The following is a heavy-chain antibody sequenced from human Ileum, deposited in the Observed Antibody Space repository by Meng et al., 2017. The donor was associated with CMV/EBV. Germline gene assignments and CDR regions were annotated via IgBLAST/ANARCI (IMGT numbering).Heavy chain of an antibody. V-gene: IGHV3-23*01. CDR1: GFVFSNNA. J-gene: IGHJ1*01. Sequence: GESLKISCEASGFVFSNNAMNWVRQAPGKGLESISTISNSGGSTNYADSVKGRFTISRDNSKNTLYLQMPSLRADDTAVYSCVTVDHPFWGSLGPWGQGTLVTVSS. CDR2: ISNSGGST. CDR3: VTVDHPFWGSLGP. D-gene: IGHD3-16*01.